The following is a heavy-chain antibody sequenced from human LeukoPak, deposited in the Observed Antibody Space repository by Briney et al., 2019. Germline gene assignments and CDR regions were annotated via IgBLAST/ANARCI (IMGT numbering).Heavy chain of an antibody. CDR3: ARDARGWLQRILDY. CDR2: ISSSSSYI. V-gene: IGHV3-21*01. Sequence: RPGGSLRLSCAASGFTFSSYAMSWVRQAPGKGLEWVSSISSSSSYIYYADSVKGRFTISRDNAKNSLYLQMNSLRAEDTAVYYCARDARGWLQRILDYWGQGTLVTVSS. CDR1: GFTFSSYA. D-gene: IGHD5-24*01. J-gene: IGHJ4*02.